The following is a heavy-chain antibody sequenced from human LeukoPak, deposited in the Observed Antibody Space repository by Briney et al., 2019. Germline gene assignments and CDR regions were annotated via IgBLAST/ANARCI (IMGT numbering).Heavy chain of an antibody. CDR1: GFIFSSYE. Sequence: PGGSLRLSCAASGFIFSSYETNWVRQAPGKGLEWVSYISSSGSTLKYADSVKGRFTFSRDNAKNSLYLQMNSLRAEDTAVYYCARVGEPESFDIWGQGTMVTVSS. CDR3: ARVGEPESFDI. V-gene: IGHV3-48*03. J-gene: IGHJ3*02. D-gene: IGHD3-3*01. CDR2: ISSSGSTL.